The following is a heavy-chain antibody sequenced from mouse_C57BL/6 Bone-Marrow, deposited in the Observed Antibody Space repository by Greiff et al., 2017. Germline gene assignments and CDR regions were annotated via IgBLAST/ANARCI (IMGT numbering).Heavy chain of an antibody. Sequence: EVNLVESGGDLVKPGGSLKLSCAASGFTFSSYGMSWVRQTPDKRLEWVATISSGGSYTYYPDSVKGRFTISRDNAKNTLYLQMSSLKSEDTAMYYCARHGTTVVATDYWGQGTTLTVSS. CDR2: ISSGGSYT. J-gene: IGHJ2*01. CDR1: GFTFSSYG. D-gene: IGHD1-1*01. V-gene: IGHV5-6*01. CDR3: ARHGTTVVATDY.